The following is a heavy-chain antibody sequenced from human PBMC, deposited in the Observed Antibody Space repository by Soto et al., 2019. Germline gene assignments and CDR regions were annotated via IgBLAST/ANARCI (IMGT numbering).Heavy chain of an antibody. CDR3: ARSLRYDFWSGDSDETSYGMDV. CDR1: GFTFSSYG. CDR2: IWYDGSNK. J-gene: IGHJ6*02. V-gene: IGHV3-33*01. D-gene: IGHD3-3*01. Sequence: GGSLRLSCAASGFTFSSYGMHWVRQAPGKGLEWVAVIWYDGSNKYYADSVKGRFTISRDNSKNTLYLQMNSLRAEDTAVYYCARSLRYDFWSGDSDETSYGMDVWGQGTTVTVSS.